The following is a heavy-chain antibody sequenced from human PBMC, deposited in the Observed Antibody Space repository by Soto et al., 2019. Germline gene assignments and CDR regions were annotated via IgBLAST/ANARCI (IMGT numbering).Heavy chain of an antibody. CDR3: ARRDYDFWSGYLPYYYYGMDV. Sequence: LSLTCAVYGGSFSGYYWSWIRQPPGKGLEWIGEINHSGSTNYNPSLKSRVTISVDTSKNQFSRKLSSVTAADTAVYYCARRDYDFWSGYLPYYYYGMDVWGQGTTVTVSS. V-gene: IGHV4-34*01. CDR2: INHSGST. CDR1: GGSFSGYY. D-gene: IGHD3-3*01. J-gene: IGHJ6*02.